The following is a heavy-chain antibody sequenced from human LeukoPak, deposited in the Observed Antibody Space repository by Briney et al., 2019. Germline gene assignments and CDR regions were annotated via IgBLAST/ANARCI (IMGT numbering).Heavy chain of an antibody. CDR1: GFTFSGYA. CDR3: ARLRTTGAFDI. V-gene: IGHV3-30-3*01. CDR2: ISYDGSNK. D-gene: IGHD2/OR15-2a*01. Sequence: GRSLRLSCAASGFTFSGYAMHWVRQAPGKGLEWVAVISYDGSNKYYADSVKGRFTISRDNSKNTLYLQMNSLRAEDTAVYYCARLRTTGAFDIWGQGTMVTVSS. J-gene: IGHJ3*02.